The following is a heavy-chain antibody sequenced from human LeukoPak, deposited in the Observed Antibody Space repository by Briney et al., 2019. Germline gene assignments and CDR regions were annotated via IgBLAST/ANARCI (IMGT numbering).Heavy chain of an antibody. V-gene: IGHV4-34*01. CDR3: TRGNILSGYCFDF. Sequence: PSETLSLTCAVYGGSISGYYWGWIRQPPGKGLEWVGEIHYTGATSYNPSLKSRATISIETSKNQVSLRLSSVTAADTAVYYCTRGNILSGYCFDFWGQGALVTVSS. CDR1: GGSISGYY. D-gene: IGHD3-9*01. J-gene: IGHJ4*02. CDR2: IHYTGAT.